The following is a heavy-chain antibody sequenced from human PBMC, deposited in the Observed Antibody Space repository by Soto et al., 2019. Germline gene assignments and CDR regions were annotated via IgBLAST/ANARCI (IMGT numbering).Heavy chain of an antibody. CDR1: GLTYSSCT. J-gene: IGHJ6*02. V-gene: IGHV3-21*01. CDR3: SGCSGGACHRNYGMDV. Sequence: EVHLVESGGGLVKPGGSLRLSCAVSGLTYSSCTMNWVRQAPWKGLEWVSSISPSTSHIYYTDSVKGRFTISRDNAKNSLFLQMNSLRAEDTAVYYCSGCSGGACHRNYGMDVWGQGTTVTVSS. D-gene: IGHD2-15*01. CDR2: ISPSTSHI.